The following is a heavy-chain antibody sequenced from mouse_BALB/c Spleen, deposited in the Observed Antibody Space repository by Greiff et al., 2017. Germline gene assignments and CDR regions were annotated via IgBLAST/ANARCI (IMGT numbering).Heavy chain of an antibody. CDR3: ARYYGSREDWYFDV. CDR1: GDSITSGY. D-gene: IGHD1-1*01. J-gene: IGHJ1*01. V-gene: IGHV3-8*02. CDR2: ISYSGST. Sequence: VQLQQSGPSLVKPSQTLSLTCSVTGDSITSGYWNWIRKFPGNKLEYMGYISYSGSTYYNPSLKSRISITRDTSKNQYYLQLNSVTTEDTATYYCARYYGSREDWYFDVWGAGTTVTVSS.